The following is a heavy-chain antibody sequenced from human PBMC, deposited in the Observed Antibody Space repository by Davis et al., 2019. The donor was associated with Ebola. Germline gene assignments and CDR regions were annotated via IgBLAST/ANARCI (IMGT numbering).Heavy chain of an antibody. CDR3: ARSASHQNYFDY. V-gene: IGHV3-33*01. J-gene: IGHJ4*02. CDR2: IWYDGSNK. Sequence: SLKTSCAASGFTFSSYGMHWVRQAPGKWLVWMSVIWYDGSNKYYADSVKGRFTISRDNSKNTLYLQMNSLRADDTAVYYCARSASHQNYFDYWGQGTLVTVSS. CDR1: GFTFSSYG.